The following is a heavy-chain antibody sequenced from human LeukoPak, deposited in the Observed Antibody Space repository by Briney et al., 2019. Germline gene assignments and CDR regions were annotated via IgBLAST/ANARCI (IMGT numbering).Heavy chain of an antibody. D-gene: IGHD3-10*01. CDR2: ISGSGGST. V-gene: IGHV3-23*01. CDR3: AKDRDDGSGTDYFDY. J-gene: IGHJ4*02. Sequence: GGSLRLSCAASGFTFSSYAMSWVRQAPGKGLEWVSAISGSGGSTYYADSVKGRFTISRDNPRNTLYLQMNSLRAEDTAVYYCAKDRDDGSGTDYFDYWGQGTLVTVSS. CDR1: GFTFSSYA.